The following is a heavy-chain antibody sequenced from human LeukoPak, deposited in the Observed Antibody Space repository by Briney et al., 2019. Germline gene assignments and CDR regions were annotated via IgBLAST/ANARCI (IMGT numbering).Heavy chain of an antibody. J-gene: IGHJ4*02. Sequence: PGGSLRLSCAASGFTFSSYSMNWVRQAPGKGLEWVSSIRISSSYIYYADSVKGRFTISRDNAKNSLYLQMNSLRAEATAVYYCARERESYYYDSSGYSSFDYWGQGTLVTVSS. D-gene: IGHD3-22*01. CDR3: ARERESYYYDSSGYSSFDY. V-gene: IGHV3-21*01. CDR1: GFTFSSYS. CDR2: IRISSSYI.